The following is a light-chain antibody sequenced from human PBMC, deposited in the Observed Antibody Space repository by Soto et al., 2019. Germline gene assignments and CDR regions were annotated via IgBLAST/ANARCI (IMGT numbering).Light chain of an antibody. J-gene: IGKJ1*01. V-gene: IGKV2-28*01. CDR2: TVS. CDR3: QQYGSSPWT. CDR1: QILLHSNGYNY. Sequence: DIVMTQSPLSLPVTPGEPASISCRSIQILLHSNGYNYLDWYLQKPGQSPQLLIYTVSYRASGVPDRFSGSGSGTDLTLTISRLEPEDFAVYYCQQYGSSPWTFGQGTKVDI.